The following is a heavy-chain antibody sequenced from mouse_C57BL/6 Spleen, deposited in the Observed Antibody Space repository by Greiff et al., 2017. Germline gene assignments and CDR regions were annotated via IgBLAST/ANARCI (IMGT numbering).Heavy chain of an antibody. Sequence: EVQLQQSGPELVKPGASVKISCKASGYTFTDYYMNWVKQSHGKSLEWIGDINPNNGGTSYNQKFKGKATLTVDKSSSTAYMELRSLTSEDSAVYDCARAAPMDDWGQGTSVTVSS. CDR3: ARAAPMDD. CDR1: GYTFTDYY. J-gene: IGHJ4*01. CDR2: INPNNGGT. V-gene: IGHV1-26*01.